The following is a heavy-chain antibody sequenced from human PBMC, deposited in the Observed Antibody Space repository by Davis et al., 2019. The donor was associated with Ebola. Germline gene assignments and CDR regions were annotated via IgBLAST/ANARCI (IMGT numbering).Heavy chain of an antibody. J-gene: IGHJ6*04. Sequence: SETLSLTCAVSGGSISSSNWWSWVRQPPGKGLEWIGEIYHSGSTNYNPSLKSRVTISVDKSKNQFSLKLSSVTAADTAVYYCAREAVVPAAMLGYYYYYGMDVWGKGTTVTVSS. CDR3: AREAVVPAAMLGYYYYYGMDV. CDR2: IYHSGST. V-gene: IGHV4-4*02. D-gene: IGHD2-2*01. CDR1: GGSISSSNW.